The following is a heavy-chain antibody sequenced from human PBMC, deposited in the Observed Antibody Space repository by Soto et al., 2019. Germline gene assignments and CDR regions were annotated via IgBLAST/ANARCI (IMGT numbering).Heavy chain of an antibody. CDR1: GYTFTSYD. CDR3: ASAPRSNYYYYGMDV. D-gene: IGHD4-4*01. CDR2: MNPNSGNT. J-gene: IGHJ6*02. Sequence: RASVKVSCKASGYTFTSYDINWVRQATGQGLEWMGWMNPNSGNTGYAQKFQGRVTMTRNTSISTAYMELSSLRSEDTAVYYCASAPRSNYYYYGMDVWGQGTTVTVSS. V-gene: IGHV1-8*01.